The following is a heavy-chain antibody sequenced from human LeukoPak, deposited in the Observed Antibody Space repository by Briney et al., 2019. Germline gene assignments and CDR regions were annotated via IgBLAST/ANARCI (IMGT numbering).Heavy chain of an antibody. CDR3: AKNPLVSGTIYFDS. D-gene: IGHD6-19*01. Sequence: GGSLRLSCAASGFTFSSYGMHWVRQAPGKGLEWVAVISYDGSNKYYADSVKGRFTISRDNSKNTLYLQMNSLRAEDTAIYYCAKNPLVSGTIYFDSWGQGTLLTVPS. CDR1: GFTFSSYG. J-gene: IGHJ4*02. V-gene: IGHV3-30*18. CDR2: ISYDGSNK.